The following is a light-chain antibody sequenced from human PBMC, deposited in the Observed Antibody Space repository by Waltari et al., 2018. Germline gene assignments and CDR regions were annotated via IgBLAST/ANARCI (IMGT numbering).Light chain of an antibody. CDR2: DAS. J-gene: IGKJ2*01. V-gene: IGKV3-11*01. CDR3: QQRTS. CDR1: QSVGSY. Sequence: EIVLTQSPATLSLSPGERATLSCRASQSVGSYLAWYQQKPGQAPRLLIFDASNRATGIPARFSGSGSGTDFTLTISSLEPEDFAVYYCQQRTSFGQGTKLEIK.